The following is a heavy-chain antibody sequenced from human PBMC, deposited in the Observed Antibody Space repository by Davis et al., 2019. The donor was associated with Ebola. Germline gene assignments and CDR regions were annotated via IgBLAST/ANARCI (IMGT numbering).Heavy chain of an antibody. CDR1: GGTFSSHG. D-gene: IGHD4-17*01. CDR3: ARDLTTSFYYYGMDV. Sequence: AASVKVSCKAAGGTFSSHGISWVRQAPGQGLEWMGGIIPIFGTANYAQKFQGRVTIIADESTSTAYMELSSLTYEDTAVYYCARDLTTSFYYYGMDVWGKGTTVTVSS. V-gene: IGHV1-69*13. CDR2: IIPIFGTA. J-gene: IGHJ6*04.